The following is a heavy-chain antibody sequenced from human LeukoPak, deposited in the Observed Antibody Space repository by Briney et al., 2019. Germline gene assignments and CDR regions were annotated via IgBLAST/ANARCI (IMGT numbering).Heavy chain of an antibody. J-gene: IGHJ4*02. V-gene: IGHV3-11*06. CDR3: ARTGTSNYYFDY. CDR2: ISSSSSYT. CDR1: GFTFSDYY. Sequence: GRSLRLSCAAAGFTFSDYYMSWIRQAPGKGLEWDSYISSSSSYTNYADSVKGRFTMSRDNAENSLYLQMNSLRAEDMAVYYCARTGTSNYYFDYWGQGTLVTVSS. D-gene: IGHD1-1*01.